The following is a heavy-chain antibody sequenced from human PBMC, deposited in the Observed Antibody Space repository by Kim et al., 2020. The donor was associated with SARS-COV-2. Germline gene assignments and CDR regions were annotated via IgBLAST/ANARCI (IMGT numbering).Heavy chain of an antibody. J-gene: IGHJ3*02. V-gene: IGHV4-59*13. Sequence: SETLSLTCTVSGGSISSYYWSWIRQPPGKGLEWIGYIYYSGSTNYNPSLKSRVTISVDTSKNQFSLKLSSVTAADTAVYYCAREQQNYYGDYPGDAFDIWGQGTMVTVSS. CDR2: IYYSGST. CDR3: AREQQNYYGDYPGDAFDI. D-gene: IGHD4-17*01. CDR1: GGSISSYY.